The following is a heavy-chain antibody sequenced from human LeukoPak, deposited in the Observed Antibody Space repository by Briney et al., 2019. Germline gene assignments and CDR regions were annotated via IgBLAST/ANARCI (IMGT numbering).Heavy chain of an antibody. CDR1: GYTFTNYG. CDR2: FDPEDGET. V-gene: IGHV1-24*01. J-gene: IGHJ6*02. CDR3: ATVQQLAAYYGMDV. D-gene: IGHD6-13*01. Sequence: GASVKVSCKASGYTFTNYGISWVRQAPGKGLEWMGGFDPEDGETIYAQKFQGRVTMTEDTSTDTAYMELSSLRSEDTAVYYCATVQQLAAYYGMDVWGQGTTVTVSS.